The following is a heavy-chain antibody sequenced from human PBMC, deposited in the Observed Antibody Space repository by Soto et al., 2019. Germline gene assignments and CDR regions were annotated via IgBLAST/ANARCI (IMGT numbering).Heavy chain of an antibody. J-gene: IGHJ4*02. CDR1: GGSFSGYY. CDR3: ARLGYCSGGSCYQRPIDY. D-gene: IGHD2-15*01. Sequence: SETLSLTCAVYGGSFSGYYWSWIRQPPGKGLEWIGEINHSGSTNYNPSLKSRVTISVDTSKNQFSLKLSSVTAADTAVYYCARLGYCSGGSCYQRPIDYWGQGTLVTVSS. CDR2: INHSGST. V-gene: IGHV4-34*01.